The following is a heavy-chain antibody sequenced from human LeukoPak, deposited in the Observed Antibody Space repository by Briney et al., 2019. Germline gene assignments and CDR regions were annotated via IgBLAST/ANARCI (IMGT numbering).Heavy chain of an antibody. J-gene: IGHJ4*02. D-gene: IGHD3-3*01. V-gene: IGHV1-46*01. Sequence: GASVKVSCKASGYTFTTYYMHWVRQAPGQGLQWMGIINPSGGSTSYAQKFQGRVTMTRDTSTSTVYMELSSLRSDDTAMYYCGRSESDFFVDYWGQGTLVTVSS. CDR3: GRSESDFFVDY. CDR1: GYTFTTYY. CDR2: INPSGGST.